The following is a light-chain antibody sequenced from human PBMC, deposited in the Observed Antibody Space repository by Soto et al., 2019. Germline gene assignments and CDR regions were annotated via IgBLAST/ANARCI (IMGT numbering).Light chain of an antibody. CDR1: QDIRNY. Sequence: DIQVTQSPPSLSAFVGDRVTITCRASQDIRNYLAWFQQKPGSPPKSLISAASNLQSGVPSRFSGSGSETDFTLTIDSLQPEDFATYYCQQYHSYPHTFGQGTELEIK. CDR2: AAS. V-gene: IGKV1-16*01. CDR3: QQYHSYPHT. J-gene: IGKJ2*01.